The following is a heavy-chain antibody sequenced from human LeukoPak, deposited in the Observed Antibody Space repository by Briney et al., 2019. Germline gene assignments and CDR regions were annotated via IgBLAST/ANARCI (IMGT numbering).Heavy chain of an antibody. V-gene: IGHV1-2*02. CDR1: GYSFTGYY. CDR3: ARTQYSSTWYWYGLDV. CDR2: INPNACGT. Sequence: ASVKVSCKASGYSFTGYYIHWVRQAPGRGLEWMGWINPNACGTNYAQKFRGRVTMTRDTSISTAYMDLNSLTSDDTAVYYCARTQYSSTWYWYGLDVWGQGTTVTVSS. D-gene: IGHD6-13*01. J-gene: IGHJ6*02.